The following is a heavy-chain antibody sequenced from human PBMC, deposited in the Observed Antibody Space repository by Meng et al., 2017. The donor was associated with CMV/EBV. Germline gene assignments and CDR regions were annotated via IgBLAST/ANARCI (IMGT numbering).Heavy chain of an antibody. CDR2: INPSGGST. D-gene: IGHD6-6*01. Sequence: KASGYTFSSYYMHWVRQAPGQGLEWMGIINPSGGSTSYAQKFQGRVTMTRDTSTSTVYMELSSLRSEDTAVYYCARGSSSGRNWFDPWGQGTLVTVSS. CDR1: GYTFSSYY. J-gene: IGHJ5*02. CDR3: ARGSSSGRNWFDP. V-gene: IGHV1-46*01.